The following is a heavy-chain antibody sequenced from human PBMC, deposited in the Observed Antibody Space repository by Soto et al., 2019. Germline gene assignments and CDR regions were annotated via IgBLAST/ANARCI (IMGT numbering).Heavy chain of an antibody. CDR3: ARDSEVAGNFDY. J-gene: IGHJ4*02. CDR1: GGSISSYY. D-gene: IGHD6-19*01. Sequence: PSETLSLTCTVSGGSISSYYWSWIRQPPGKGLEWIGYIYYSGSTNYNPSLKSRVTISVDTSKNQFSLKLSSVTAADTAVYYCARDSEVAGNFDYWGQGTLVTVSS. CDR2: IYYSGST. V-gene: IGHV4-59*01.